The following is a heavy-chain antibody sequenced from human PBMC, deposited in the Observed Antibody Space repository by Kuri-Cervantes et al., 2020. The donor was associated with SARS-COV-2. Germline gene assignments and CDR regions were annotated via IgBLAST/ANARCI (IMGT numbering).Heavy chain of an antibody. V-gene: IGHV3-23*01. CDR1: GFTFSYYW. D-gene: IGHD2/OR15-2a*01. Sequence: GESLKISCAASGFTFSYYWMSWVRQAPGKGLEWVSDISVSGVGTYYADSVKGRFTISRDNSKNTLYLQMNSLRAEDSALYYCAKVGLSFDYWGQGTLVTVSS. CDR2: ISVSGVGT. CDR3: AKVGLSFDY. J-gene: IGHJ4*02.